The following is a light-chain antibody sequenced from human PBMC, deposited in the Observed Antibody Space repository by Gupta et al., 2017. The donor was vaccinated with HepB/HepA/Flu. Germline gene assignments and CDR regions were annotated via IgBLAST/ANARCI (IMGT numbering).Light chain of an antibody. CDR2: EAS. J-gene: IGKJ4*01. CDR3: QQRSTWPLT. CDR1: QSVSSL. V-gene: IGKV3-11*01. Sequence: EIVLTQSQATVSLFPGEGATLSCRASQSVSSLLGWYQQKPGQAPRLLIYEASNRATGIPARFSGSGSGTDFTLTISSLEPEDFAIYYCQQRSTWPLTFGRGTKVEIK.